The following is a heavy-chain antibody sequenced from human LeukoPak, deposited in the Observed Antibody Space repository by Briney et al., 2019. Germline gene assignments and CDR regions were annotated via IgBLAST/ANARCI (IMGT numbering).Heavy chain of an antibody. J-gene: IGHJ4*02. Sequence: SETLSLTCAVYGGSFSGYYWSWIRQPPGKGLEWIGEINHSGSTNYNPSLKSRVTISVDTSKNQFSLKLSSVTAADTAVYYCARGLPAAMVYYFDYWGQGTLVTVSS. D-gene: IGHD2-2*01. CDR2: INHSGST. CDR3: ARGLPAAMVYYFDY. V-gene: IGHV4-34*01. CDR1: GGSFSGYY.